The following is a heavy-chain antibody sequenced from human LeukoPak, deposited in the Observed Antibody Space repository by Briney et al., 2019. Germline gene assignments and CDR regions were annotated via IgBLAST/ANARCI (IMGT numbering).Heavy chain of an antibody. D-gene: IGHD3-22*01. CDR1: GYTFTSYG. V-gene: IGHV1-18*01. J-gene: IGHJ4*02. CDR2: ISAYNGNT. Sequence: ASVKVSCKASGYTFTSYGISWVRQAPGQGLEWMGWISAYNGNTNYAQKLQGRVTMTTDTSMSTAYMELRSLRSDDTAVYYCARSRDWNYYDSSGYPPENYWGQGTLVTVSS. CDR3: ARSRDWNYYDSSGYPPENY.